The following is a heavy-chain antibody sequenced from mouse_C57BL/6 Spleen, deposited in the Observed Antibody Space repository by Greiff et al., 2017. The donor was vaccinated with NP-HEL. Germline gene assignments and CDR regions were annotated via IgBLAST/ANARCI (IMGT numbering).Heavy chain of an antibody. D-gene: IGHD6-5*01. J-gene: IGHJ2*01. CDR2: IDPSDSYT. V-gene: IGHV1-69*01. CDR1: GYTFTSYW. Sequence: VQLQQPGAELVMPGASVKLSCKASGYTFTSYWMHWVKQRPGQGLEWIGEIDPSDSYTNYNQKFKGKSTLTVDKSSSTAYMQLSSLTSEDSAVYYCARKGPNYFDYWGQGTTLTVSS. CDR3: ARKGPNYFDY.